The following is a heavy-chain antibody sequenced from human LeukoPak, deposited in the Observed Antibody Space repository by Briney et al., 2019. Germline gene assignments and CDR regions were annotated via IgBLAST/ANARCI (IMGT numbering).Heavy chain of an antibody. CDR2: IRYDGSNK. D-gene: IGHD2-2*01. CDR3: AKGSTSCYDY. J-gene: IGHJ4*02. V-gene: IGHV3-30*02. CDR1: GFTFSNYA. Sequence: PGGSLRLSCAASGFTFSNYAMHWVRQAPGEGLEWVALIRYDGSNKYYADSVKGRFTISRDNSKNTLYLQMNSLRAEDTAVYYCAKGSTSCYDYWGQGTLVTVSS.